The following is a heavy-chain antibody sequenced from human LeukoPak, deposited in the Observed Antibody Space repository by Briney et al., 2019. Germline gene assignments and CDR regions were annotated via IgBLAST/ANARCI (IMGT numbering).Heavy chain of an antibody. CDR1: GYTFTGYY. CDR2: INPNSGGT. D-gene: IGHD2-2*01. V-gene: IGHV1-2*02. CDR3: ARSMMVVPAAMPLVEGYYYYGMDV. Sequence: ASVKVSCKASGYTFTGYYMHWVRQAPGQGLEWMGLINPNSGGTNYAQKFQGRVTMTRDTSISTAYMELSRLRSDDTDVYYCARSMMVVPAAMPLVEGYYYYGMDVWGQGTTVTVSS. J-gene: IGHJ6*02.